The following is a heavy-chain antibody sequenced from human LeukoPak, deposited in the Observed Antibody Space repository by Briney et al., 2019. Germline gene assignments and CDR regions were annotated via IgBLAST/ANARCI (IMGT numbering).Heavy chain of an antibody. V-gene: IGHV4-59*08. D-gene: IGHD1-1*01. J-gene: IGHJ4*02. CDR3: ERHSQHSGDKGSARNFDY. Sequence: ETLSLTCTVSVDSITGYYWSGLRHSPGKARVGIGYIYYTASTKYNPYLECRVTISIDTTKNLFYLRLTSVNAADTAVYYCERHSQHSGDKGSARNFDYWGQGTLVTVSS. CDR1: VDSITGYY. CDR2: IYYTAST.